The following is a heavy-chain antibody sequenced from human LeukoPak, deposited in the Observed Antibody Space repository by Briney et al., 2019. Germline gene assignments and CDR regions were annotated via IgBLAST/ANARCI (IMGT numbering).Heavy chain of an antibody. V-gene: IGHV3-23*01. J-gene: IGHJ3*02. CDR2: ITGSGGST. CDR3: ASADDAFDI. D-gene: IGHD4/OR15-4a*01. Sequence: GGSLRLSCATSGFTFSTYAMNWVRQAPGKGLEWVSTITGSGGSTYYADSVKGRFTISRDNSENTLYLQMNSLRAEDTAVYYCASADDAFDIWGQGTMVTVSS. CDR1: GFTFSTYA.